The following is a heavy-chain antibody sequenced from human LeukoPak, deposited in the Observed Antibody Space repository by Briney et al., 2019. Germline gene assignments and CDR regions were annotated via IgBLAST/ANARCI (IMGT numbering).Heavy chain of an antibody. CDR3: ARKEKPLGWFDP. V-gene: IGHV1-69*05. CDR2: IIPIFGTA. D-gene: IGHD3-16*01. Sequence: GASVKVSCKASGGTFSRYAISWVRQAPGQGLEWMGGIIPIFGTANYAQKFQGRVTITTDESTSTAYMELSSLRSEDTAVYYCARKEKPLGWFDPWGQGTLVTVSS. CDR1: GGTFSRYA. J-gene: IGHJ5*02.